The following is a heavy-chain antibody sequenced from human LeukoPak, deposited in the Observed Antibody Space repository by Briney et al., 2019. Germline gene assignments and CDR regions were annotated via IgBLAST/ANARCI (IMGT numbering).Heavy chain of an antibody. CDR3: ATRLTWYFDY. Sequence: PWGSLRLSCAASGFPFKSYGMHWVRQAPGKGLEWVAFISYDVTKKNYVDSVKGRFTISRDNSKNTLYLQMNSLTAEDTAVYYCATRLTWYFDYWGQGTLV. D-gene: IGHD3-9*01. J-gene: IGHJ4*02. V-gene: IGHV3-30*03. CDR1: GFPFKSYG. CDR2: ISYDVTKK.